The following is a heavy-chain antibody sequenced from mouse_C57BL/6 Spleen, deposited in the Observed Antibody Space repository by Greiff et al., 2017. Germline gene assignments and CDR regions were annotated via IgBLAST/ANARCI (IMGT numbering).Heavy chain of an antibody. V-gene: IGHV2-2*01. CDR2: IWSGGST. CDR3: ASPLDYYGSSYGYYAMDY. Sequence: QVQLQQSGPGLVQPSQSLSITCTVSGFSLTSYGVHWVRQSPGKGLEWLGVIWSGGSTDYNAAFISRLSISKDNSKSQVFFKMNSLQADDTAIYYCASPLDYYGSSYGYYAMDYWGQGTSVTVSS. D-gene: IGHD1-1*01. J-gene: IGHJ4*01. CDR1: GFSLTSYG.